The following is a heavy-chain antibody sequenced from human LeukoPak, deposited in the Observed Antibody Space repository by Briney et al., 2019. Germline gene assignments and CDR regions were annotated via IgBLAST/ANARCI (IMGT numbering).Heavy chain of an antibody. CDR3: ARSGSDTLYYYYMDV. J-gene: IGHJ6*03. Sequence: ASVKVSCKASGYTFTSYAITWVRQAPGQGLEWMGWISAYNGNTNYAQKLQGRVTMTTDTSTSTAYMELRSLRSDDTAVYYCARSGSDTLYYYYMDVWGKGTTVTVSS. CDR1: GYTFTSYA. D-gene: IGHD3-3*01. V-gene: IGHV1-18*01. CDR2: ISAYNGNT.